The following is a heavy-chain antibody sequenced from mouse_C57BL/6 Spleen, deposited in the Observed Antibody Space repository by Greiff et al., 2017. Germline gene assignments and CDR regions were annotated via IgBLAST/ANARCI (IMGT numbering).Heavy chain of an antibody. Sequence: EVMLVESGGGLVKPGGSLKLSCAASGFTFSDYGMHWVRQAPEKGQEWVAYISSGSSTIYYADTVKGRFTISRDNAKNTLFLQMTSLRSEDTAMYYCAIHSYGSSPYYAMDYWGQGTSVTVSS. CDR2: ISSGSSTI. CDR3: AIHSYGSSPYYAMDY. V-gene: IGHV5-17*01. J-gene: IGHJ4*01. D-gene: IGHD1-1*01. CDR1: GFTFSDYG.